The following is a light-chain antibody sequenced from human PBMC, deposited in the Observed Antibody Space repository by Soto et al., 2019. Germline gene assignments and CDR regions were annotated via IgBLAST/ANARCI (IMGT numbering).Light chain of an antibody. CDR3: ASWEGSRHGVV. CDR1: GSDLGTNT. CDR2: RTT. V-gene: IGLV1-44*01. J-gene: IGLJ3*02. Sequence: QSVLPQPPSTSGTPGPRMSISFSGRGSDLGTNTVTWDRHLPGPAPKLLIYRTTQRPSGVADRFSGSKSGTSGSLAISGLQSDDEADYYCASWEGSRHGVVFGGGTTFAVL.